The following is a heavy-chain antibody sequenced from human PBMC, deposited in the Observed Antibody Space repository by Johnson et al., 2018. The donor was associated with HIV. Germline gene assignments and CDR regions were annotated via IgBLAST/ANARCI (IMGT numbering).Heavy chain of an antibody. Sequence: VQLVDSGGGLAQPGGSLRLSFAASGFTFSSYAMSWVRQAPGKGLEWVSAIYSGGSTYYADSVKGRFTISRDNSKNTLYLKMGSLRTEDMAVYYCARETYYDSSGLQIDTLDIWGQGTLVTVSS. J-gene: IGHJ3*02. CDR3: ARETYYDSSGLQIDTLDI. D-gene: IGHD3-22*01. V-gene: IGHV3-66*01. CDR1: GFTFSSYA. CDR2: IYSGGST.